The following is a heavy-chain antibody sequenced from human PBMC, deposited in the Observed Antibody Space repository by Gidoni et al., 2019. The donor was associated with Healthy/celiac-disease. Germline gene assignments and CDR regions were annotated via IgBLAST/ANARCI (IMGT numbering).Heavy chain of an antibody. Sequence: EVQLVESGGGLVQPGGSLRLSCAASGFTFSSSWMSWVRQAPGKGPEWVANIKQDGSEKYYVDSVKGRFTISRDNAKNSLYLQMNSLRAEDTAVYYCAREVAAAALWFDPWGQGTLVTVSS. J-gene: IGHJ5*02. CDR3: AREVAAAALWFDP. V-gene: IGHV3-7*03. CDR1: GFTFSSSW. D-gene: IGHD6-13*01. CDR2: IKQDGSEK.